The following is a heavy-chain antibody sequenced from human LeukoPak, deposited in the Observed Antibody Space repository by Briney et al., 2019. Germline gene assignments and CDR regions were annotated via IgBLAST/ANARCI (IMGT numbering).Heavy chain of an antibody. D-gene: IGHD5-18*01. CDR1: GIIFSNYW. CDR3: ARGGGYSYGSFDY. J-gene: IGHJ4*02. V-gene: IGHV3-74*01. Sequence: GGSLRLSCAASGIIFSNYWMHWVRQAPGKGLVWVSRINRDGSSTSYADSVKGRFTISRDNAKNTLYLQMNSLRAEDTAVYYCARGGGYSYGSFDYWGQGNLVTVPS. CDR2: INRDGSST.